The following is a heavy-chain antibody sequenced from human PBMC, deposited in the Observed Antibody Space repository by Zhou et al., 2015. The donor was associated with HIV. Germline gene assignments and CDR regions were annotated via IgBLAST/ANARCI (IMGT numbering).Heavy chain of an antibody. Sequence: QVQLVQSGTEVKKPGSSVKVSCKASGGIFSGSDISWVRQAPGQGLEWMGGIIPIFEIQNYAQKFRGRLTITADKSTNAAYMELTSLRTEDAAVYYCARAGGDYDFAFDVWGQGTRVIVSS. CDR2: IIPIFEIQ. CDR1: GGIFSGSD. CDR3: ARAGGDYDFAFDV. J-gene: IGHJ3*01. V-gene: IGHV1-69*17. D-gene: IGHD3-22*01.